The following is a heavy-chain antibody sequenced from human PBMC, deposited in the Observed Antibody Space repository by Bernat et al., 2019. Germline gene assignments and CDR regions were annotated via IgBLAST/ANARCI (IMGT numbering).Heavy chain of an antibody. V-gene: IGHV3-53*02. CDR3: AKSFRAFDSSTNYLAFNH. D-gene: IGHD5-24*01. CDR1: GFTVSSNY. J-gene: IGHJ4*02. CDR2: IYSGGST. Sequence: EVQLVETGGGLIQPGGSLRLSCAASGFTVSSNYMSWVRQAPGKGLEWVSVIYSGGSTYYADSVKGRFTISRDNSKNTLYLQMNSLRAEDTAVFYCAKSFRAFDSSTNYLAFNHWGQGTLVTVSS.